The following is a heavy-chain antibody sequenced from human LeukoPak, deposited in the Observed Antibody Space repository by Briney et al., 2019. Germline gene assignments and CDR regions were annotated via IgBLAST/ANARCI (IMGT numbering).Heavy chain of an antibody. CDR3: ARVDVNYDILTGYYGN. D-gene: IGHD3-9*01. CDR1: GYTFTSYD. Sequence: ASVKVSCKASGYTFTSYDINWVRQATGQGLEWMGWMNPNSGGTNYAQKFQGRVTMTRDTSISTAYMELSRLRSDDTAVYYCARVDVNYDILTGYYGNWGQGTLVTVSS. V-gene: IGHV1-2*02. J-gene: IGHJ4*02. CDR2: MNPNSGGT.